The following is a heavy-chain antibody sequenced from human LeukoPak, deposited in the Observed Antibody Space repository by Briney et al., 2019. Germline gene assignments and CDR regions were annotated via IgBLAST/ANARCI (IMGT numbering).Heavy chain of an antibody. D-gene: IGHD3-10*01. V-gene: IGHV3-7*01. CDR3: ARGSPYFYGTDLDY. J-gene: IGHJ4*02. Sequence: GGCLRLSCAASGFTFSIYWMTWVRQAPGKGLEWVANIKQDGSEKYYVDSVKGRFTISRDNAKNSLYLQMNSLRAEDTAVYYCARGSPYFYGTDLDYWGQGTLVTVSS. CDR2: IKQDGSEK. CDR1: GFTFSIYW.